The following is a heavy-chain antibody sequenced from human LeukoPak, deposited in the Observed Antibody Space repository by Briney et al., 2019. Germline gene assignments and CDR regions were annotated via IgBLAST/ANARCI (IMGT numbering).Heavy chain of an antibody. V-gene: IGHV1-18*01. J-gene: IGHJ4*02. CDR3: ARVERYDSSGYPFDY. CDR1: GFTFTSSA. Sequence: ASVKVSCKASGFTFTSSAMQWVRQAPGQGLEWMGWISAYNGNTNYAQKLQGRVTMTTDTSTSTAYMELRSLRSDDTAVYYCARVERYDSSGYPFDYWGQGTLVTVSS. CDR2: ISAYNGNT. D-gene: IGHD3-22*01.